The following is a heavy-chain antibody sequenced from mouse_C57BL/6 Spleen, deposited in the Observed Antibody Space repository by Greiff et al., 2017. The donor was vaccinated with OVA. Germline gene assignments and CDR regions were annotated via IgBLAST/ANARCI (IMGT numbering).Heavy chain of an antibody. D-gene: IGHD3-2*02. CDR2: IWTGGGT. V-gene: IGHV2-9-1*01. J-gene: IGHJ2*01. CDR1: GFSLTSYA. Sequence: VMLVESGPGLVAPSQSLSITCTVSGFSLTSYAISWVRQPPGKGLEWLGVIWTGGGTNYNSALKSRLSISKDNSKSQVFLKMNSLQTDDTARYYCARGKTAQATSLFFDYWGQGTTLTVSS. CDR3: ARGKTAQATSLFFDY.